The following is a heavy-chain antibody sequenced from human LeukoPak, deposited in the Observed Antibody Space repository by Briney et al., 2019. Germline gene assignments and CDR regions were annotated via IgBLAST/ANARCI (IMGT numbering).Heavy chain of an antibody. D-gene: IGHD6-19*01. Sequence: SETLSLTCTVSGGSISSYYWSWIRQPPGKGLEWIGYIYYSGSTYYNPSLKSRVTISVDTSKNQFSLKLSSVTAADTAVYYCARPYSSGWNDAFDIWGQGTMVPVSS. CDR2: IYYSGST. CDR3: ARPYSSGWNDAFDI. J-gene: IGHJ3*02. CDR1: GGSISSYY. V-gene: IGHV4-59*08.